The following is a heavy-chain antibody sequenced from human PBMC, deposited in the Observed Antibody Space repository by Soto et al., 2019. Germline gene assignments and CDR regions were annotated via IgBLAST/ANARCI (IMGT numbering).Heavy chain of an antibody. CDR1: GFTFSNAW. CDR2: IKSKTDGGTT. Sequence: PGGSLRLSCAASGFTFSNAWMSWVRQAPGKGMEWVGRIKSKTDGGTTDYAAPVKGRFTISRDDSKNTLYLKMNSLKTEDTAVYYCTTDRPYSPIVCCGQATLVTVSS. D-gene: IGHD4-4*01. V-gene: IGHV3-15*01. J-gene: IGHJ4*02. CDR3: TTDRPYSPIVC.